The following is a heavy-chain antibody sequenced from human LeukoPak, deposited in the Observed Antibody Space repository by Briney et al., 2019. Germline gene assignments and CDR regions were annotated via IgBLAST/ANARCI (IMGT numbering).Heavy chain of an antibody. Sequence: GGSLRLSCAASGFTFSSYGMSWVRQAPGKGLEWVSAISGSGGSTYYADSVKGRFTISRDNSKNTLYLQMNSLRAEDTAVYYCAKVAVDTAMVNPLMDVWGKGTTVTVSS. CDR1: GFTFSSYG. V-gene: IGHV3-23*01. CDR2: ISGSGGST. D-gene: IGHD5-18*01. J-gene: IGHJ6*03. CDR3: AKVAVDTAMVNPLMDV.